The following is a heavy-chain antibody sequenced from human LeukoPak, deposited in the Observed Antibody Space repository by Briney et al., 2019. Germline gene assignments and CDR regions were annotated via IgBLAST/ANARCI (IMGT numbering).Heavy chain of an antibody. CDR1: GGSISSYQ. Sequence: SETLSLTCTVSGGSISSYQWSWIRQPPGKGLEWIGNIYYSGSANYNPSLESRVITSEDTSKNQFSLKLSSVTAADTAVYYCAAAVGSSGLYYYYMDVWGKGTTVTISS. CDR3: AAAVGSSGLYYYYMDV. CDR2: IYYSGSA. J-gene: IGHJ6*03. V-gene: IGHV4-59*08. D-gene: IGHD6-13*01.